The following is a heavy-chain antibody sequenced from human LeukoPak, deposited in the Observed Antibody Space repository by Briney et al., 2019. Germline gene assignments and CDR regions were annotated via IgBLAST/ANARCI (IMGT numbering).Heavy chain of an antibody. CDR1: GYTFTNYG. V-gene: IGHV1-18*01. J-gene: IGHJ4*02. Sequence: ASVRVSCKASGYTFTNYGFSWVRQAPGQGLEWMGWISADNGNTNYAQKLQGRVTITTDTSTSTAYMELRSRRADDTAVYYYRRGNNDYGDYFYHWGEGTQGTVSS. D-gene: IGHD4-17*01. CDR2: ISADNGNT. CDR3: RRGNNDYGDYFYH.